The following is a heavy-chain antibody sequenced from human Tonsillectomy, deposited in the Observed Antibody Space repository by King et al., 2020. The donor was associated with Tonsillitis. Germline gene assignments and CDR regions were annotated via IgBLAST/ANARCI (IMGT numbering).Heavy chain of an antibody. CDR2: ISYDGSNK. V-gene: IGHV3-30*04. CDR1: GFTFSSYA. D-gene: IGHD3-22*01. CDR3: VGGYSMYYVDY. Sequence: VQLVESGGGVVQPGRSLRLSCAASGFTFSSYAMHWVRQAPGKGLEWVAVISYDGSNKYYADSVKGRFTISRDNSKNTLYLQMNSLRAEDTAVYYCVGGYSMYYVDYWGQGTLVTVSS. J-gene: IGHJ4*02.